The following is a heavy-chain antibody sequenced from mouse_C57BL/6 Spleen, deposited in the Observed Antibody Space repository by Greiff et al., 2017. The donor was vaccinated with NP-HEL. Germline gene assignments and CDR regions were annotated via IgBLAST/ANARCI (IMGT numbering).Heavy chain of an antibody. V-gene: IGHV2-5*01. CDR3: AKNDYDDWYFDV. J-gene: IGHJ1*03. Sequence: VKLMESGPGLVQPSQSLSITCTVSGFSLTSYGVHWVRQSPGKGLEWLGVIWRGGSTDYNAAFMSRLSITKDNSKSQVFFKMNSLQADDTAIYYCAKNDYDDWYFDVWGTGTTVTVSS. D-gene: IGHD2-4*01. CDR2: IWRGGST. CDR1: GFSLTSYG.